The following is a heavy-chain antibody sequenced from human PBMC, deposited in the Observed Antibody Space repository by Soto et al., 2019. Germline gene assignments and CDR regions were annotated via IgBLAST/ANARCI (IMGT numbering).Heavy chain of an antibody. D-gene: IGHD3-10*01. CDR1: GGSISSSNC. CDR2: IYHSGST. J-gene: IGHJ4*02. Sequence: QVQLQESGPGLVKPSGTLSLTCAVSGGSISSSNCWSWVRQPQGKGLQWIGEIYHSGSTNYIPSLKSRVTISVDKSRNQFSLKLSSVTAADTAVYYCARRWGEGRVDYWGQGTLVTVSS. V-gene: IGHV4-4*02. CDR3: ARRWGEGRVDY.